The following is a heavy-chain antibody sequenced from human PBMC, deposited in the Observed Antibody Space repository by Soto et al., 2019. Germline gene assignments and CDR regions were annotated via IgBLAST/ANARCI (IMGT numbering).Heavy chain of an antibody. Sequence: QVQLVQSGAEVKKPGASVKVSCKASGYTFTGYYMHWVRQAPGQGLEWMGWINPNSGGTNYAQKVQGWVTMTRDTSISTAYMELSRLRSDDTAVYYCARGTGNDYSNYGWFDPWGQGTLVTVSS. J-gene: IGHJ5*02. D-gene: IGHD4-4*01. V-gene: IGHV1-2*04. CDR1: GYTFTGYY. CDR3: ARGTGNDYSNYGWFDP. CDR2: INPNSGGT.